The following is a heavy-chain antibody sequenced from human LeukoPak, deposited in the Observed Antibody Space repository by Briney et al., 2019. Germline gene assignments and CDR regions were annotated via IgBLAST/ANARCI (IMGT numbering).Heavy chain of an antibody. J-gene: IGHJ4*02. V-gene: IGHV4-39*07. CDR2: IYSSGST. CDR1: EFSVGSNY. D-gene: IGHD5-12*01. CDR3: ARDPYSGYGRFDY. Sequence: GSLRLSCAASEFSVGSNYMTWIRQPPGKGLEWIGTIYSSGSTYYNPSLKSRVTISVDTSKNQFSLKLNSVTAADTAVYYCARDPYSGYGRFDYWGQGTLVTVSS.